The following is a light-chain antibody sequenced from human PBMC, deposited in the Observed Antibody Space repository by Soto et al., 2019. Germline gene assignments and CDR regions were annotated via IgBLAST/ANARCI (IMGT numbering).Light chain of an antibody. CDR2: DVS. CDR3: QQCNTVPWK. V-gene: IGKV1-5*01. Sequence: DIQMTQFPATLSASVGDRVTITCRASQSVNRCLAWYQQKPGEAPKLLIYDVSNLNSGVPSRFSGASAPEFTLPISRLQPDDFSSYYCQQCNTVPWKFGQGTKVDI. J-gene: IGKJ1*01. CDR1: QSVNRC.